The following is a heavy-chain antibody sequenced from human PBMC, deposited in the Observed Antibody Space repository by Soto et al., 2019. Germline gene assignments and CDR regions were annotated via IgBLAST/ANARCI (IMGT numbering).Heavy chain of an antibody. J-gene: IGHJ4*02. CDR2: IIPIFGTA. CDR3: ARDSYSQVVPAYVFDY. D-gene: IGHD2-2*01. V-gene: IGHV1-69*06. Sequence: QVQLVQSGAEVKKPGSSVKVSCKASGGTFSSYAISWVRQAPGQGLEWMGGIIPIFGTANYVQKFQGRVTITADKSTSTAYMELSSLRSEDTAVYYCARDSYSQVVPAYVFDYWGQGTLVTVSS. CDR1: GGTFSSYA.